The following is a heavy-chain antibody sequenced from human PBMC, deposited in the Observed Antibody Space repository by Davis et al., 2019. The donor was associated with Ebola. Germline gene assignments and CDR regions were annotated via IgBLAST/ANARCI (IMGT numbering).Heavy chain of an antibody. CDR2: ISASSII. CDR3: ARRGPVVTPLDC. D-gene: IGHD4-23*01. CDR1: GFPFSGYS. Sequence: GESLKISCEASGFPFSGYSMNWVRQAPGKGLEWLSSISASSIIYYADSVKGRFTISRDNARNSLYLQMDSLKDEDTALYYCARRGPVVTPLDCWGQGTLVTVSS. V-gene: IGHV3-69-1*01. J-gene: IGHJ4*02.